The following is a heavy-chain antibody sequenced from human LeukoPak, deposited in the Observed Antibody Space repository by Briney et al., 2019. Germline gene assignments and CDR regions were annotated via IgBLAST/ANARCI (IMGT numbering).Heavy chain of an antibody. V-gene: IGHV4-59*01. CDR1: GGSISSYY. Sequence: PSETLSLTCTVSGGSISSYYWSWIRQPPGKGLEWIGFFYSSGITNYNPSLKSRVTISVDTSKNQFSLKLSSVTAADTAVYYCARRAWGQDFDYWGQGTLVTVSS. D-gene: IGHD7-27*01. J-gene: IGHJ4*02. CDR3: ARRAWGQDFDY. CDR2: FYSSGIT.